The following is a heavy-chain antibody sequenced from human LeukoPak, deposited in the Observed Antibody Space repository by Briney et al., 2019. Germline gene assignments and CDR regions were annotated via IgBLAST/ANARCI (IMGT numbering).Heavy chain of an antibody. J-gene: IGHJ3*02. CDR2: IWYDGSNK. D-gene: IGHD4-17*01. Sequence: GGSLRLSCAASGFTLSNAWMAWVRQAPGKGLEWVAVIWYDGSNKYYADSVKGRFPISRDNSKNTLYLQMNSLRAQDTAVYYCARNQDYGVYNSVGAFDIWGQGTMVTVSS. V-gene: IGHV3-33*08. CDR1: GFTLSNAW. CDR3: ARNQDYGVYNSVGAFDI.